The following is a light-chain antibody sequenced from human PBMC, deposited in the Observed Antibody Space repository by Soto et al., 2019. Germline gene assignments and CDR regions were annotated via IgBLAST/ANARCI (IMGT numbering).Light chain of an antibody. CDR1: QSVSSSY. Sequence: EIVLTRSPGTLSLSPGERATLSCRASQSVSSSYLVWYQQKPGQAPRLLIYGASSRATGIPDRFSGSGSGTDFTLTISRLEPEDFAVYYCQQYGSSPLTFGGGTKVEIK. V-gene: IGKV3-20*01. CDR3: QQYGSSPLT. J-gene: IGKJ4*01. CDR2: GAS.